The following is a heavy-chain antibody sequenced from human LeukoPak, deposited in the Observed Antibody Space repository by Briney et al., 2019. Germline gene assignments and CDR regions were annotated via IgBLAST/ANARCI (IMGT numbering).Heavy chain of an antibody. CDR3: AKGQRFYLPDFGGGASGSYNNWFDP. D-gene: IGHD3-10*01. J-gene: IGHJ5*02. V-gene: IGHV3-23*01. CDR1: GFTFSSYA. Sequence: GGSLRLSCAASGFTFSSYAMSWVRQAPGKGLEWVSDISGSAGSTYYADSVKGRFTISRDNSKNTLYLQMNSLRAEDTALYYCAKGQRFYLPDFGGGASGSYNNWFDPWGQGTLVTVSS. CDR2: ISGSAGST.